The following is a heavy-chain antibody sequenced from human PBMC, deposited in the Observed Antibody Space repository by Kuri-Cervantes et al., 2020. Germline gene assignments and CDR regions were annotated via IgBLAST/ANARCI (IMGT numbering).Heavy chain of an antibody. CDR3: ARGHYGLDI. Sequence: GESLRISCAASGFTFSSYEMNWVRQAPGTGLEWVSYVRSSGSTIYHADSVKGRFTISRDNAKSSSYLQLNNQRAEDTAVYFCARGHYGLDIWGQGTTVTVSS. V-gene: IGHV3-48*03. CDR2: VRSSGSTI. CDR1: GFTFSSYE. J-gene: IGHJ6*02.